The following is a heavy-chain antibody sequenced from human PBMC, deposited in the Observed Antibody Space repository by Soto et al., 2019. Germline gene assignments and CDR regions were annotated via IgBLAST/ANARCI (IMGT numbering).Heavy chain of an antibody. V-gene: IGHV1-69*13. Sequence: SVKVSCKASGGTFSSYAISWVRQAPGQGLEWMGGIIPIFGTANYAQKFQGRVTITADESTSTAYMELSSLRSEDTAVYYCARNRNMGSGWYRYCGQGPLVTVSS. CDR3: ARNRNMGSGWYRY. D-gene: IGHD6-19*01. CDR1: GGTFSSYA. CDR2: IIPIFGTA. J-gene: IGHJ4*02.